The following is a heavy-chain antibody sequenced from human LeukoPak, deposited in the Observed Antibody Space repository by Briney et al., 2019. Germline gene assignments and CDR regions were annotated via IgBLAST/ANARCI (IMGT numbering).Heavy chain of an antibody. Sequence: PGGSLRLSCAASGFTFSSYGMHWVRQAPGKGLEWVAFIRYDGSNKYYADSVKGRFTISRDNSKNTLYLQMNSLRAEDTAVYYCARNTYYYDSSGFYYYYYYYYMDVWGKGTTVTVSS. V-gene: IGHV3-30*02. CDR2: IRYDGSNK. J-gene: IGHJ6*03. CDR3: ARNTYYYDSSGFYYYYYYYYMDV. D-gene: IGHD3-22*01. CDR1: GFTFSSYG.